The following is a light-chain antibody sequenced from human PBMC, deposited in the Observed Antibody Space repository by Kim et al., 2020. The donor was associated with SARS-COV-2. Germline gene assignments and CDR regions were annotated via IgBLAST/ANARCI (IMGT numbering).Light chain of an antibody. CDR2: RND. V-gene: IGLV1-44*01. Sequence: RVTRSCTGSSSKNGGNTVTGYQQFPGTAPKGVISRNDERPSGLSDRFSGSKSGTSASLAISGLQSEDEADYYCATWDDRLKGVVFGGGTQLTVL. CDR3: ATWDDRLKGVV. CDR1: SSKNGGNT. J-gene: IGLJ3*02.